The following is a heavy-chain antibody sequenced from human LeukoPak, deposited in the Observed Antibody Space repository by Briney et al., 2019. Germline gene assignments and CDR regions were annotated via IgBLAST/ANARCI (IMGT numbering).Heavy chain of an antibody. CDR2: ISAYNGNT. CDR3: ARDSHLYAYYYDSSGYSHFDY. Sequence: GASVKVSCKASGYTFTSYGISWVRQAPGQGLEWMGWISAYNGNTNYAQKLQGRVTMTTDTSTSTAYMELRSLRSDDTAVYYCARDSHLYAYYYDSSGYSHFDYWGQGTLVTVSS. V-gene: IGHV1-18*01. J-gene: IGHJ4*02. D-gene: IGHD3-22*01. CDR1: GYTFTSYG.